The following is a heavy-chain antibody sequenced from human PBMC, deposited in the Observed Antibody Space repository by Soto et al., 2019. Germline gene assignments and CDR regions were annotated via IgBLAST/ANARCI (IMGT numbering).Heavy chain of an antibody. CDR1: GGSFDGYY. J-gene: IGHJ4*02. D-gene: IGHD2-21*01. V-gene: IGHV4-34*01. CDR3: AKLWRH. Sequence: PSETLSLTCGVSGGSFDGYYWSWLRQSTGKGLEWIGEISGSGATNYNPALKCRVSLSLDTSKNQFSLKLDSVTASDTAVYYCAKLWRHWGQGTLVTVSS. CDR2: ISGSGAT.